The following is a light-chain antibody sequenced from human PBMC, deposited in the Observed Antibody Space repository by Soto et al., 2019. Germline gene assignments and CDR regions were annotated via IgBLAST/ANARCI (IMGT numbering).Light chain of an antibody. CDR2: GAS. CDR1: QSVSSSY. V-gene: IGKV3-20*01. J-gene: IGKJ1*01. CDR3: QQHDSSPNT. Sequence: IVLTQSPGTLSLSPGERATLSCRASQSVSSSYLAWYQQKPGQAPRLLIYGASSRATGIPDRFSGSGSGTDFTLTISRLETEDFAVYYCQQHDSSPNTFGQGTKVEIK.